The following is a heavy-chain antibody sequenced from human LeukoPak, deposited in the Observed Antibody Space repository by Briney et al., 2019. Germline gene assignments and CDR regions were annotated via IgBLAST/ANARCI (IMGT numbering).Heavy chain of an antibody. D-gene: IGHD3-10*01. CDR3: ARVLGVWFGDYGAFDI. CDR2: IYYSGST. Sequence: SETLSLTCTVSGGSISSSSYYWGWIRQPPGKGLEWIGSIYYSGSTYYNPSLKSRVTISVDTSKNQFSLKLSSVTAADTAVYYCARVLGVWFGDYGAFDIWGQGTMVTVSS. J-gene: IGHJ3*02. V-gene: IGHV4-39*07. CDR1: GGSISSSSYY.